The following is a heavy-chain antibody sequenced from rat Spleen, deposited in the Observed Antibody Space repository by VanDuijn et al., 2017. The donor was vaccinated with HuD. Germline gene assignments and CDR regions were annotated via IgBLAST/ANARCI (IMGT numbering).Heavy chain of an antibody. D-gene: IGHD1-2*01. CDR1: GFIFSDHY. CDR2: INIGGGDT. Sequence: EVQLVESGGGLVQPGRSLKLSCAASGFIFSDHYVAWVRQAPTRGLEWVAFINIGGGDTYYRDSVKGRFTISRDNAKNTQYLQMDSLRSEDTATYYCARLGITLGAGHWFAYWGQGTLVTVSS. CDR3: ARLGITLGAGHWFAY. V-gene: IGHV5S13*01. J-gene: IGHJ3*01.